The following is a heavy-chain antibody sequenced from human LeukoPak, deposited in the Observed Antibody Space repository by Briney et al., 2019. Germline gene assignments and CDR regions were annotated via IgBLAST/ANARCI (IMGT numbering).Heavy chain of an antibody. Sequence: ASVKVSCKASGYTFTNYFIHWVRQAPGQGLEWMGRINPNNGGPEYGQNFQGRVTMTRDTSISTVYMEVYSPTSDDTAVYYCARDLSSTANWELDFWGQGILVTVSS. J-gene: IGHJ4*02. V-gene: IGHV1-2*06. CDR3: ARDLSSTANWELDF. CDR2: INPNNGGP. CDR1: GYTFTNYF. D-gene: IGHD7-27*01.